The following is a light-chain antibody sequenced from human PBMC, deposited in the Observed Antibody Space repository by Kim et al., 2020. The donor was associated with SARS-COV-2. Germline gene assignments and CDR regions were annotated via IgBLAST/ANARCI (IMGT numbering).Light chain of an antibody. CDR1: QGISTF. CDR2: AAS. V-gene: IGKV1-9*01. J-gene: IGKJ3*01. Sequence: DIQMTQSPAYLSASVGDRVTINCRASQGISTFLAWYQQRPGKAPNLLIYAASTLQSGVPTRFSGSGSGTEFNLTISSLQPDDFATYYCQHSNSYLLTFGPGTKVDIK. CDR3: QHSNSYLLT.